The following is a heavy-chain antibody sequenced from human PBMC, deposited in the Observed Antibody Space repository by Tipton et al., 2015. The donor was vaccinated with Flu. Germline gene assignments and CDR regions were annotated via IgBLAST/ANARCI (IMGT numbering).Heavy chain of an antibody. D-gene: IGHD3-22*01. J-gene: IGHJ4*02. Sequence: QLVQSGAEVKKPGASVKVSCKASGYTFTGYYIHWVRQAPGQGLEWMGWINPDSGGTNYAQKFQGRVTMTRDTSISTAYMELSRLRSDDTAVYYCARGGASYYDSSGYCSQWGQGTLVTVSS. CDR2: INPDSGGT. CDR1: GYTFTGYY. CDR3: ARGGASYYDSSGYCSQ. V-gene: IGHV1-2*02.